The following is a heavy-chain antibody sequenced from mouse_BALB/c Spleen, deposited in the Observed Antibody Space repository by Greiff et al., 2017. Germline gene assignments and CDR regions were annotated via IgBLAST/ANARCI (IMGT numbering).Heavy chain of an antibody. J-gene: IGHJ2*01. CDR1: GCSITSDYA. D-gene: IGHD2-1*01. V-gene: IGHV3-2*02. CDR2: ISYSGST. Sequence: EVKLQESGPGLVKPSQSLSLTCTVTGCSITSDYAWNWIRQFPGNKLEWMGYISYSGSTSYNPSLKSRISITRDTSKNQFFLQLNSVTTEDTATYYCARYGNYFDYWGQGTTLTVSS. CDR3: ARYGNYFDY.